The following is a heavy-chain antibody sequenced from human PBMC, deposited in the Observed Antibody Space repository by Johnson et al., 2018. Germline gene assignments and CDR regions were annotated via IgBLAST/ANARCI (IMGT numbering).Heavy chain of an antibody. D-gene: IGHD3-16*01. CDR1: GFTFSRYG. V-gene: IGHV3-30*18. CDR2: ISYYGSNT. J-gene: IGHJ3*02. CDR3: AKDPGLQAISGAFDI. Sequence: QVQLVESGGGVVQPGRSXRLSCAASGFTFSRYGMHWVRQAPGKGLEWMAVISYYGSNTYYVDSVKGRFTISRDNSKNTLYLQMNSLRAEEPAVYYCAKDPGLQAISGAFDILGQGTMVTVS.